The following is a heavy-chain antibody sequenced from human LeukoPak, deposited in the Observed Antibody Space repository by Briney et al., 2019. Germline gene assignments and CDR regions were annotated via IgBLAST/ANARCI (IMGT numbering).Heavy chain of an antibody. J-gene: IGHJ2*01. D-gene: IGHD3-3*01. Sequence: PSETLSLTCTVPGGSISSYYWSWIRQPAGKGLEWIGRIYTSGSTNYNPSLKSRVTMSVDTSKNQFSLKLSSVTAADTAVYYCAREGYDFWSGFRYWYFDLWGRGTLVTVSS. CDR1: GGSISSYY. CDR3: AREGYDFWSGFRYWYFDL. CDR2: IYTSGST. V-gene: IGHV4-4*07.